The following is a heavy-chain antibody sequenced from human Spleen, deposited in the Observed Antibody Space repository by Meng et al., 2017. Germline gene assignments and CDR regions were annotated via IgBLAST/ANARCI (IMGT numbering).Heavy chain of an antibody. V-gene: IGHV3-33*01. D-gene: IGHD3-10*01. CDR3: ARDRGWRDFDY. CDR1: GFTFSSYG. Sequence: GESLKISCATSGFTFSSYGMHWVRQAPGKGLEWVAIIWYDGSKKFYIDSVKGRFTISRDNSENMLYLQMNSLRVEDTAVYYCARDRGWRDFDYWGQGTLVTVSS. J-gene: IGHJ4*02. CDR2: IWYDGSKK.